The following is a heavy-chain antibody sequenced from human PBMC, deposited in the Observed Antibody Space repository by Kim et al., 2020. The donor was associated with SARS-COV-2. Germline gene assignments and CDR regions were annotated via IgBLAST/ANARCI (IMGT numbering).Heavy chain of an antibody. CDR3: AKEGPYCSSTSCYAGDAFDI. V-gene: IGHV3-30*02. D-gene: IGHD2-2*01. Sequence: RFTISRDNSKNTLYLQMNSLRAEDTAVYYCAKEGPYCSSTSCYAGDAFDIWGQGTMVTVSS. J-gene: IGHJ3*02.